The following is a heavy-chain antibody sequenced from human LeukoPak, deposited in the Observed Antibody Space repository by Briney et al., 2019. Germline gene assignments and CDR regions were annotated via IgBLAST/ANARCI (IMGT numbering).Heavy chain of an antibody. CDR2: IYSGGST. Sequence: GGSLRLSCAASGFTVSSNYMSWVRQAPGKGLEWVSVIYSGGSTYYADSVKGRFTISRDNSKNTLYLQMNSLRAEDTAVYYCARGQNWATEGYFDYWGQGTLVTVSS. J-gene: IGHJ4*02. CDR3: ARGQNWATEGYFDY. D-gene: IGHD7-27*01. V-gene: IGHV3-53*01. CDR1: GFTVSSNY.